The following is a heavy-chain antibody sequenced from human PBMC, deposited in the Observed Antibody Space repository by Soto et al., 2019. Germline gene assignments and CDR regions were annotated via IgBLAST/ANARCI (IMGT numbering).Heavy chain of an antibody. CDR2: ISSNGGST. V-gene: IGHV3-64D*08. CDR1: GFTFSSYA. CDR3: VKGVVPAATPYYYYYGMDV. D-gene: IGHD2-2*01. Sequence: PGGSLRLSCSASGFTFSSYAMHWVRQAPGKGLDYVSAISSNGGSTYYADSVKGRFTISRDNSKNTLYLQMSSLRAEDTAVYYCVKGVVPAATPYYYYYGMDVWGQGTTVTVSS. J-gene: IGHJ6*02.